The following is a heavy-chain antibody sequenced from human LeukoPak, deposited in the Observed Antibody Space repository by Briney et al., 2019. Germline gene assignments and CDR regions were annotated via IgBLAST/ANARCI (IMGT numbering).Heavy chain of an antibody. D-gene: IGHD2-2*01. CDR3: ARDGRAVPAAPEDY. V-gene: IGHV3-33*01. CDR2: IWYDGSNK. J-gene: IGHJ4*02. CDR1: GFTFSSYG. Sequence: GGSLRLSCAASGFTFSSYGMHWVRQAPGKGLEWVAVIWYDGSNKYYADSVKGRFTISRDNSKNTLYLQMNSLRAEDTAVYYCARDGRAVPAAPEDYWGQGTLVTVSS.